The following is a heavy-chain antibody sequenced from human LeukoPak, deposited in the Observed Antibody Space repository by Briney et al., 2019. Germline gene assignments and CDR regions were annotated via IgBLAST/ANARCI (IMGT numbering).Heavy chain of an antibody. V-gene: IGHV3-23*01. CDR1: GFSFSNYA. CDR3: AKGRSSNPYYMDV. CDR2: ISGYGGST. D-gene: IGHD1-26*01. Sequence: PGGSLRLSCAASGFSFSNYAMSWVRQAPGKGLEWVSTISGYGGSTYYADSVKGRFTISRDTSKNTLYLQMNSLRAEDTAVYYCAKGRSSNPYYMDVWGKGTTVTVSS. J-gene: IGHJ6*03.